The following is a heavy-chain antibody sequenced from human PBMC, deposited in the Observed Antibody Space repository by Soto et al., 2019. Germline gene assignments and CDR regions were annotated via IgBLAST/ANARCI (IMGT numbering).Heavy chain of an antibody. Sequence: EVQLVESGGGVMQPGGSLRLSCAASGLDFGVYPMNWVRQAPGKGLEWGSYIGARGFPIYYADSVRGRFAMSRDNANNSVFLQMDSRRAEDTTQYFCATEPFDYWGRGALVTVSS. CDR3: ATEPFDY. CDR2: IGARGFPI. V-gene: IGHV3-48*04. J-gene: IGHJ4*02. CDR1: GLDFGVYP.